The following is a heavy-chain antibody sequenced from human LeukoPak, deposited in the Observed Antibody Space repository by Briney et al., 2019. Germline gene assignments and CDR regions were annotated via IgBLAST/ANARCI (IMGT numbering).Heavy chain of an antibody. CDR1: GYTFTGYY. V-gene: IGHV1-2*02. D-gene: IGHD2-2*02. Sequence: ASVKVSCKASGYTFTGYYMHWVRQAPGQGLEWMGWINPNSGGTNYAQKFQGRVTMTRDTSISTAYMELSRLRSDDTAVYYCARVGDVVVPAAINYLDYWGQGTLVTVSS. CDR3: ARVGDVVVPAAINYLDY. J-gene: IGHJ4*02. CDR2: INPNSGGT.